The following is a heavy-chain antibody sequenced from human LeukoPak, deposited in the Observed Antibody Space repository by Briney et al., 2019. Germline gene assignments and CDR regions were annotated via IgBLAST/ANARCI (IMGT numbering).Heavy chain of an antibody. J-gene: IGHJ4*02. CDR2: IRYDGSIK. CDR1: GFTFSAYG. D-gene: IGHD1-1*01. CDR3: TAISTTGLY. Sequence: GGSLRLSCAAPGFTFSAYGMPWVRQGPGKGLEWVTYIRYDGSIKYYIDSVKGRFTISRDNSKNSMSLEMNGLRDEDTATYYCTAISTTGLYWGQGTLVTVSS. V-gene: IGHV3-30*02.